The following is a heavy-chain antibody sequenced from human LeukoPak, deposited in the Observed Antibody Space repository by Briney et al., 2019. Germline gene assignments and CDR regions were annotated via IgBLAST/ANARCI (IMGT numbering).Heavy chain of an antibody. V-gene: IGHV3-30*18. D-gene: IGHD5-12*01. CDR2: ISYDGSNK. CDR3: AKDWAIVATTGNTDY. J-gene: IGHJ4*02. Sequence: GGSLRLSCAASGFTFSSYGMHWVRQAPGKGLEWVAVISYDGSNKYYADSVKGRFTISRDNSKSTLYLQMNSLRAEDTAVYYCAKDWAIVATTGNTDYWGQGTLVTVSS. CDR1: GFTFSSYG.